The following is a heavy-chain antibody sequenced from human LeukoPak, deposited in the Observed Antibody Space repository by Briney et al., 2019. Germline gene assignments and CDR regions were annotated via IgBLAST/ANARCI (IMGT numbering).Heavy chain of an antibody. D-gene: IGHD3-3*01. J-gene: IGHJ4*02. CDR1: GGSISGGDYY. Sequence: PSETLSLTCTVTGGSISGGDYYWNCIRQPPGKGLECIGYMYYSGSTYYNPSLKSRITISVDTSKNQFSLKLSSVTAADTAVYYCARGRASYYDFWSGSYNGLDYFDYWRQGTLVTVSS. CDR3: ARGRASYYDFWSGSYNGLDYFDY. V-gene: IGHV4-30-4*01. CDR2: MYYSGST.